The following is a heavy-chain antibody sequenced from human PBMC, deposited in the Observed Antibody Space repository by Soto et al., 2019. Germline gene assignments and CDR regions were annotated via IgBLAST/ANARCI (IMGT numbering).Heavy chain of an antibody. CDR3: AGGRKGFSSSCYVD. D-gene: IGHD6-13*01. CDR1: GGSFSGYY. Sequence: PSETLSLTCAVYGGSFSGYYWTWIRQPPGKGLEWIGEINDSGGTDYNPSLKSRVTISLDTSKNQLSLKLSSVTAADTAVYYCAGGRKGFSSSCYVDWGQGTLVTVSS. V-gene: IGHV4-34*01. J-gene: IGHJ4*02. CDR2: INDSGGT.